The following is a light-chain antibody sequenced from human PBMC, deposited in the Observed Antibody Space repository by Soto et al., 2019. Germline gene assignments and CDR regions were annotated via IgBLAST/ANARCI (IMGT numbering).Light chain of an antibody. CDR1: SSDVGGYNY. J-gene: IGLJ3*02. CDR2: EVS. Sequence: QSALTQPASVSGSPGQSITISCTGTSSDVGGYNYVSWYQQHPGKAPKLVIYEVSNRPSGVSNRFSGSKSGTTASLTISGLQAEDEADYYCSSYTSSSNRVFGGGTKLTVL. CDR3: SSYTSSSNRV. V-gene: IGLV2-14*01.